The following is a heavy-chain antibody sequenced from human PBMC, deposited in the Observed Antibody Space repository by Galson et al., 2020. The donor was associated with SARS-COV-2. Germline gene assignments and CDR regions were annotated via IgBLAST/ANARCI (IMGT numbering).Heavy chain of an antibody. Sequence: SETLSLTCAVYGGSFSGYYWSWIRQPPGKGLEWIGEINHSGSTNYNPSLKSRVTISVDTSKNQFSLKLSSVTAADTAVYYCARSTTVTTLYCYYYGMDGWGQGTTVTVSS. D-gene: IGHD4-17*01. J-gene: IGHJ6*02. V-gene: IGHV4-34*01. CDR2: INHSGST. CDR1: GGSFSGYY. CDR3: ARSTTVTTLYCYYYGMDG.